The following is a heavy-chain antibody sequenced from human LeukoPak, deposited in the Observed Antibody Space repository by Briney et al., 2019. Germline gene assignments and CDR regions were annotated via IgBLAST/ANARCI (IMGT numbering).Heavy chain of an antibody. Sequence: SETLSLTCTVSGGSFSSITYYWGWIRQPPGKGLEWIGSIYYSGSTYSNPSLKSRVTISLDTSKNQFSLKLTSVTAADTAVYFCVRDDLSRGRFDYWGQGTLVTVSS. D-gene: IGHD3-3*02. J-gene: IGHJ4*02. CDR2: IYYSGST. CDR1: GGSFSSITYY. CDR3: VRDDLSRGRFDY. V-gene: IGHV4-39*07.